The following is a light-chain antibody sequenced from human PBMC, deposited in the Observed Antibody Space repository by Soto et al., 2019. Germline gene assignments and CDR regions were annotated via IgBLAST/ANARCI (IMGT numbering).Light chain of an antibody. Sequence: QSVLTQSSSVSAAAGQKVTFSCSGSYSNIGTNFVSWFQHFPGSAPKLLIYDNSQRPSGIPDRFSGSRSGSSATLGITGLQTGDEADYYCATGDSSLKAVVFGGGTKLTVL. J-gene: IGLJ2*01. CDR2: DNS. V-gene: IGLV1-51*01. CDR3: ATGDSSLKAVV. CDR1: YSNIGTNF.